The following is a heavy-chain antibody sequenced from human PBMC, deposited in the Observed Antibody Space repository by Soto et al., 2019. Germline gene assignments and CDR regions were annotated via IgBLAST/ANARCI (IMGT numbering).Heavy chain of an antibody. Sequence: QVQLVQSGAEVKKPGSSVKVSCKASGGTFNSYTISWVRQAPGQGLEWMGRIIPILGIANYAQKFQGRVTITADKSTSTAYMELSSLRSEDTAVYYCAREGPSDAFDIWGQGTMVTVSS. CDR3: AREGPSDAFDI. J-gene: IGHJ3*02. V-gene: IGHV1-69*08. CDR1: GGTFNSYT. CDR2: IIPILGIA.